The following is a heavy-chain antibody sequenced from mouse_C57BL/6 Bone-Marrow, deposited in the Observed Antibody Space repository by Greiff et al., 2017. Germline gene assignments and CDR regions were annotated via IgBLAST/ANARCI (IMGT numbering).Heavy chain of an antibody. Sequence: VQLQQPGAELVMPGASVKLSCKASGYTFTSYRMHWVKQRPGQGLEWIGEFDPSDSYTNYNQKFKGKSTLTVEKSSSTAYLQLSRLTSEDSAVYYCARALWGDYWGQGTSVTVSS. D-gene: IGHD1-1*02. CDR1: GYTFTSYR. CDR3: ARALWGDY. CDR2: FDPSDSYT. J-gene: IGHJ4*01. V-gene: IGHV1-69*01.